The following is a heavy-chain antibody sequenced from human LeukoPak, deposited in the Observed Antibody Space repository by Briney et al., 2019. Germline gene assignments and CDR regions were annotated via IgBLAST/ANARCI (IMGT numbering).Heavy chain of an antibody. V-gene: IGHV3-23*01. CDR3: AKFPTYYYDSSGYYLDY. CDR2: ISGSGGST. CDR1: GFTFSSYA. D-gene: IGHD3-22*01. J-gene: IGHJ4*02. Sequence: PGGSLRLSCAASGFTFSSYAMSWVRQAPGKGLEWVSAISGSGGSTYYADSVKGRFTIPRDNSKNTLYLQMNNLRAEDTAVYYCAKFPTYYYDSSGYYLDYWGQGTLVTVSS.